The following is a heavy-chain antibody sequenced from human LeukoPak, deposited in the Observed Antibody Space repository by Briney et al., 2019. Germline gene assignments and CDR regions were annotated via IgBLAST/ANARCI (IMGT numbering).Heavy chain of an antibody. CDR2: ILYDGSNK. J-gene: IGHJ3*02. Sequence: PGGSLRLSCAASGFTFSSYAMHWVRQAPGKGLEWVAVILYDGSNKYYADSVKGRFTISRDNSKNTLYLQMNSLRAEDTAVYYCARGEADYYDSSGYYYHRAFDIWGQGTMVTVSS. CDR3: ARGEADYYDSSGYYYHRAFDI. CDR1: GFTFSSYA. D-gene: IGHD3-22*01. V-gene: IGHV3-30-3*01.